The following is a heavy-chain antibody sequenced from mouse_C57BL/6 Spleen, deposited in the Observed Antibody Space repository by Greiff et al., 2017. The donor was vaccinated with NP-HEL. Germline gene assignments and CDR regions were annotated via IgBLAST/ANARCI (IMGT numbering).Heavy chain of an antibody. V-gene: IGHV1-76*01. CDR2: IYPGSGNT. Sequence: QVQLQQSGAELVRPGASVKLSCKASGYTFTDYYINWVKQRPGQGLEWIARIYPGSGNTYYNEKFKGKATLTAEKSSSTAYMQLSSLTSEDSAVYFCARWGKLGDFDYWGQGTTLTVSS. CDR1: GYTFTDYY. D-gene: IGHD4-1*01. J-gene: IGHJ2*01. CDR3: ARWGKLGDFDY.